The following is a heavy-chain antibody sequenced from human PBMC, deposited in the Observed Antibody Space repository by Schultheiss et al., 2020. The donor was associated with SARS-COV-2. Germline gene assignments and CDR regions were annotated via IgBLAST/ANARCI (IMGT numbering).Heavy chain of an antibody. CDR1: GFTFSDYY. V-gene: IGHV3-11*06. CDR2: ISNTGSYT. D-gene: IGHD3-16*01. CDR3: VRGRFDP. J-gene: IGHJ5*02. Sequence: GGSLRLSCAASGFTFSDYYMSWIRQTPGKGLEWVSYISNTGSYTNYADSVKDRFTISRDNAKNSLYLQMDSLGVDDTAVYYCVRGRFDPWGQGTLVTVSS.